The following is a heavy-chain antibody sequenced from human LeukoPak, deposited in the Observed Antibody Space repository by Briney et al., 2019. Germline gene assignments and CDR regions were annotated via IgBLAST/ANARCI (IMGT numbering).Heavy chain of an antibody. J-gene: IGHJ4*02. CDR3: AKPSVDTSMVDSHFDS. CDR2: ISGSGGST. Sequence: GGSLRLSCAASGFTFSGYAMSWVRQAPGEGLEWVSGISGSGGSTFYADSVKGRFTISRDNSKNTLYVQMKSLRAEDTAVYYCAKPSVDTSMVDSHFDSWGQGTLVTVSS. CDR1: GFTFSGYA. V-gene: IGHV3-23*01. D-gene: IGHD5-18*01.